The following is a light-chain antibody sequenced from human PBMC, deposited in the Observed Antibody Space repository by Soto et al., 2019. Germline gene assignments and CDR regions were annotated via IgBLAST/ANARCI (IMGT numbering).Light chain of an antibody. V-gene: IGKV3-20*01. CDR3: QQYGSSPFT. CDR2: GAS. CDR1: QSVSSSY. J-gene: IGKJ5*01. Sequence: EIVLTQSPGTLSLSPGERATLSCRASQSVSSSYLAWYQQKPGQAPRLLIYGASSRATGIPDRFSGSGSGTDFTLTISSLEPEDFGVYYCQQYGSSPFTFGQGTRLEIK.